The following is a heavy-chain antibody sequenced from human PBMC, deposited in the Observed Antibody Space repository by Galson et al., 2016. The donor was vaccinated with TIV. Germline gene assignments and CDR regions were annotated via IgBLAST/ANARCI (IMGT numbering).Heavy chain of an antibody. Sequence: SKTLSLTCTVSAASMGSYHWSWIRQPPGRGLEWIGFINYDGSTHSNPSLKSRVTISIDTSKSRFSLNLSSVTVADTAVYFCATYLAGASGRGSWGQGVLVAVSS. CDR2: INYDGST. CDR3: ATYLAGASGRGS. J-gene: IGHJ5*02. V-gene: IGHV4-59*08. CDR1: AASMGSYH. D-gene: IGHD3-10*01.